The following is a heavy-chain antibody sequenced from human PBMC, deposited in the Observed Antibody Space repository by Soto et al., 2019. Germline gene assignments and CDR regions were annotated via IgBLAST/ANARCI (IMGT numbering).Heavy chain of an antibody. V-gene: IGHV1-18*01. CDR1: GYPFGGYA. CDR2: VSAHTGDS. J-gene: IGHJ4*02. CDR3: ARPSTSYGDYGWYLAY. D-gene: IGHD4-17*01. Sequence: QVQLVQSGAEVKKPGASVKVSCKASGYPFGGYAIGWVRQAPGQGLEWMGWVSAHTGDSGYAQRFQGRVTLTTETSTITAFMELRGLRADDTAVYYCARPSTSYGDYGWYLAYWGQGTLVTVSS.